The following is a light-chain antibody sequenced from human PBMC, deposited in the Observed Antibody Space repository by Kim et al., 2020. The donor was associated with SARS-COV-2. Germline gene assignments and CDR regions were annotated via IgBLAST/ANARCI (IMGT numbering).Light chain of an antibody. CDR1: KLDNKY. CDR3: QTWDSHTVL. Sequence: SYELTQPPSVSVSLGQTASITCSGDKLDNKYACWYQQKAVQSPVLAIYQDTSRPAGVPERFSGSSSGSIATLFISGAQAVDEADYYCQTWDSHTVLFGGGTQVTVL. CDR2: QDT. J-gene: IGLJ2*01. V-gene: IGLV3-1*01.